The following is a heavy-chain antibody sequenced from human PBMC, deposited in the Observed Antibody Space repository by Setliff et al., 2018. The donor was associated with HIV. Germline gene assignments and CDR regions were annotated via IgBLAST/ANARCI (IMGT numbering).Heavy chain of an antibody. Sequence: GASVKVSRKASGNTFNSYYLHWVRQAPGQGLEWMGIINPLGGNTNYYAQKFQGRVTMTRDTSTSTIYMELSSLRSEDTAVYYCAKADYCSGGSCNSRRSIDYWGQGTLVTVSS. CDR1: GNTFNSYY. CDR3: AKADYCSGGSCNSRRSIDY. D-gene: IGHD2-15*01. V-gene: IGHV1-46*02. J-gene: IGHJ4*02. CDR2: INPLGGNT.